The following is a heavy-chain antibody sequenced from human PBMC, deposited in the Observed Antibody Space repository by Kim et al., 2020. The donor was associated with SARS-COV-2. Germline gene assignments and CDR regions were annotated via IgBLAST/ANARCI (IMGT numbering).Heavy chain of an antibody. Sequence: GGSLRLSCVASGFSFSCCAMTWVRQVPGQGPEWVSSISHDGTSSHYANSVRGRFTISRDDSKNTLYLQLNSLRGEDTALYYCAKDVWDYSGMDVWGQGTTVTLSS. CDR2: ISHDGTSS. V-gene: IGHV3-23*01. CDR3: AKDVWDYSGMDV. CDR1: GFSFSCCA. D-gene: IGHD1-26*01. J-gene: IGHJ6*02.